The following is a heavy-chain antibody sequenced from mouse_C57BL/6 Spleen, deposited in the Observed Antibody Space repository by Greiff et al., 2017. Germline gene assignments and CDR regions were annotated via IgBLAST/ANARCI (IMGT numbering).Heavy chain of an antibody. CDR2: IYPRSGNT. D-gene: IGHD1-1*01. V-gene: IGHV1-81*01. Sequence: LVESGAELARPGASVKLSCKASGYTFTSYGISWVKQRTGQGLEWIGEIYPRSGNTYYNEKFKGKATLTADKSSSTAYMELRSLTSEDSAVYFCASFYYYGSSYVDYFDYWGQGTTLTVSS. CDR3: ASFYYYGSSYVDYFDY. CDR1: GYTFTSYG. J-gene: IGHJ2*01.